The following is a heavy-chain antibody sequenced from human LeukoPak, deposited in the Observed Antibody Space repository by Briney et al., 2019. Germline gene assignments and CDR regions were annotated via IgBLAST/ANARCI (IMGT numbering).Heavy chain of an antibody. CDR2: ISGSGGNT. CDR3: AKDAASSGWPIDY. V-gene: IGHV3-23*01. CDR1: GFTFSSYA. J-gene: IGHJ4*02. D-gene: IGHD6-19*01. Sequence: GGSLRLSCAASGFTFSSYAMSWVRQPPGKGLNWVSSISGSGGNTFYADSVKGRFTISRDNSKNTLYLQMNSLRAEDTALYYCAKDAASSGWPIDYWGQGTLVTVSS.